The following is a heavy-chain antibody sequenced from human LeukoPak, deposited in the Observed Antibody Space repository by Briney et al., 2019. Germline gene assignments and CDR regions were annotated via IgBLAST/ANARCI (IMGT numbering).Heavy chain of an antibody. CDR3: ARGTYYYGSGSYYNWFDP. J-gene: IGHJ5*02. CDR1: GFTFSDYY. V-gene: IGHV3-11*04. CDR2: ISSSGSTI. D-gene: IGHD3-10*01. Sequence: PGGSLRLSCAASGFTFSDYYMSWIRQAPGKGLEWVSYISSSGSTIYYADSVKGRFTISRDNAKNSLYLQMNSLRAEDTAVYYCARGTYYYGSGSYYNWFDPWGQGTLVTVSS.